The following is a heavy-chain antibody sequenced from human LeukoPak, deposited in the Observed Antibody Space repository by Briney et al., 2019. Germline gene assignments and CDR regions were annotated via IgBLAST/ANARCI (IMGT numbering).Heavy chain of an antibody. J-gene: IGHJ4*02. CDR1: GFTVSSNY. CDR3: AGYVGVFDAFDY. Sequence: GGSLRLSCAASGFTVSSNYMSWVRQAPGKGLEWVSGIYSGGSTYYADSAEGRFTIPTDNSKNTLYPQINRLKGEKTAVKYCAGYVGVFDAFDYWGQGTMVTVSS. V-gene: IGHV3-53*01. CDR2: IYSGGST. D-gene: IGHD1-26*01.